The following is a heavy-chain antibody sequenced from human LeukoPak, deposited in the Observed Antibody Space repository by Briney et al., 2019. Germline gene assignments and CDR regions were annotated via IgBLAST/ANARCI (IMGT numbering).Heavy chain of an antibody. Sequence: GGSLRLSCAASGFTFSSYSMNWVRQAPGQGLEWISYIISTGSTTYYADSVKGRFTISRDNANNSLSLQMSSLRAEDTAVYYCATGFWGYCSRNSCPLDNWGQGTRVTGAS. J-gene: IGHJ4*02. V-gene: IGHV3-48*01. CDR3: ATGFWGYCSRNSCPLDN. CDR1: GFTFSSYS. CDR2: IISTGSTT. D-gene: IGHD2-2*01.